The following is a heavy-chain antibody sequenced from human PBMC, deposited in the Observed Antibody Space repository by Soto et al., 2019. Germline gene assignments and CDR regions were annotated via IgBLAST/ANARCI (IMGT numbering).Heavy chain of an antibody. CDR2: ISGSGGST. Sequence: EVQLLESVGGLVQAGGSLRLSCSASGFSFSTYAMSWVRQAPGKGLEWVSAISGSGGSTYYADSVKGRFTISRDNSKNTLYLQMNSLRAEDTAVYYCAKNWDTTFSSSSHWGQGTLVTVSS. V-gene: IGHV3-23*01. J-gene: IGHJ4*02. CDR1: GFSFSTYA. CDR3: AKNWDTTFSSSSH. D-gene: IGHD6-6*01.